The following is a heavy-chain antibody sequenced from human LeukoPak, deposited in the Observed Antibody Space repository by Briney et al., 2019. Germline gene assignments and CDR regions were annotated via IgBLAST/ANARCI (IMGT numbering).Heavy chain of an antibody. V-gene: IGHV1-18*01. J-gene: IGHJ4*02. CDR1: GYTFTSYG. Sequence: PGASVKVSYKASGYTFTSYGISWVRQAPGQGLEWMGWISTYNGDTNYAQKLQGRVTMTTDTSTSTAYMELRSLRSDDTAVYYCARDLSTLSPRRFAYWGQGTLVTVPS. CDR3: ARDLSTLSPRRFAY. D-gene: IGHD2/OR15-2a*01. CDR2: ISTYNGDT.